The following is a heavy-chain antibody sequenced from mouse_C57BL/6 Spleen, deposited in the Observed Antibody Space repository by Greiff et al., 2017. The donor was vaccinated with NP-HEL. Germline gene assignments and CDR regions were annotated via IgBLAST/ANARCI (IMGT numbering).Heavy chain of an antibody. CDR1: GYSFTSYY. V-gene: IGHV1-66*01. Sequence: VQLQQSGPELVKPGASVKISCKASGYSFTSYYIHWVKQRPGQGLEWIGWIYPGSGNTKYNEKFKGTATLTADTSSSTAYMQLSSLTSEDSAVYYCARGDYYGYPWFAYWGQGTLVTVSA. CDR2: IYPGSGNT. D-gene: IGHD2-2*01. J-gene: IGHJ3*01. CDR3: ARGDYYGYPWFAY.